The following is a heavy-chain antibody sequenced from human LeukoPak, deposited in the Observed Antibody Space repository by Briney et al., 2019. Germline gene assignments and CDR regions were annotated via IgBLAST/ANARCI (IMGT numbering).Heavy chain of an antibody. V-gene: IGHV1-18*01. CDR3: ARMDGYCTNGVCSNPLDY. CDR2: ISAYNGNT. D-gene: IGHD2-8*01. Sequence: ASVKVSCKASGYTFTSYGISWVRQAPGQGLKWMGWISAYNGNTNYAQKLQGRVTMTTDSSTSTAYMELRSLRSDDTAVYYCARMDGYCTNGVCSNPLDYWGQGTLVTVSS. CDR1: GYTFTSYG. J-gene: IGHJ4*02.